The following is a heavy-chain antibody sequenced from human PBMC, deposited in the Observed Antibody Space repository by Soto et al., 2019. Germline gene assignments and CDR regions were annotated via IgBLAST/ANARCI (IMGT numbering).Heavy chain of an antibody. V-gene: IGHV3-23*01. J-gene: IGHJ6*03. D-gene: IGHD2-15*01. Sequence: GGSLRLSCVAAGFTFSTYAMTWVRQAPGKGLEWGSGISGGGGTIYYADSVKGRFTISRDNSKNTLYLQMNSLRAEDTALYYCTKGGRVAGDYYYHMDVWGNGTKVTVSS. CDR1: GFTFSTYA. CDR2: ISGGGGTI. CDR3: TKGGRVAGDYYYHMDV.